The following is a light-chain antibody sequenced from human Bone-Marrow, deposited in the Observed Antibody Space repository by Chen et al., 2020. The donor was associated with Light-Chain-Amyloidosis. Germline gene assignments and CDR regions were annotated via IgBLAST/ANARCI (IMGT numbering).Light chain of an antibody. V-gene: IGKV3-11*01. Sequence: EIVLTQSPATLSLSPGEGATLSCRASQNIITNLAWYQQKPGQAPRLLIYDASNRATGIPARLSGSGSRTDFTLTISSLEPEDFAVYYCQQRNQWPITFGQWTRLEIK. CDR1: QNIITN. CDR2: DAS. J-gene: IGKJ5*01. CDR3: QQRNQWPIT.